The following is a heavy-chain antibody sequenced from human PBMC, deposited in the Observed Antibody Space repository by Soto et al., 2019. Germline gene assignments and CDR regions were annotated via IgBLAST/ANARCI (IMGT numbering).Heavy chain of an antibody. V-gene: IGHV1-18*01. CDR3: ARVQKGLVSTNWFDP. CDR2: ISADNGNT. J-gene: IGHJ5*02. CDR1: GFTLSNAG. D-gene: IGHD6-19*01. Sequence: ASVKVSCKASGFTLSNAGVSWVRQAPGQSVEWMGWISADNGNTNHAQSLQGRVTMTTDTSTNTAHMELRSLRSDDTAVYYCARVQKGLVSTNWFDPWGQGTLVTVSS.